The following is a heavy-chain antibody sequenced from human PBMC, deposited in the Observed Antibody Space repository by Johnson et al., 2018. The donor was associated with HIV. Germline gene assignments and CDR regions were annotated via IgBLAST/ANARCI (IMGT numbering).Heavy chain of an antibody. V-gene: IGHV3-20*04. CDR3: AKDLDRRSSYYDSSGYYADAFDI. D-gene: IGHD3-22*01. J-gene: IGHJ3*02. CDR1: GFTLNSYG. CDR2: IDWSGGRT. Sequence: VQLVESGGGVVQPGRSLTLSCAASGFTLNSYGMSWVRQAPGKGLEWVSGIDWSGGRTGYADSVKGRFTISRDNAKKLLYLQMNSLRAEDTAVYYCAKDLDRRSSYYDSSGYYADAFDIWGQGTMVTVSS.